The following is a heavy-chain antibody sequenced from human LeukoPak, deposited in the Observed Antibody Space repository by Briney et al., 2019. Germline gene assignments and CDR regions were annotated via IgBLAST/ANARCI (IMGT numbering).Heavy chain of an antibody. CDR2: INHSGST. J-gene: IGHJ4*02. D-gene: IGHD6-13*01. CDR1: GGSFSGYY. CDR3: ARGIGSWYGY. Sequence: SETLSLTCAVYGGSFSGYYWSWIRQPPGKGLEWIGEINHSGSTNYNPSLKSRVTISVDTSKDQFSLKLSSVTAADTAVYYCARGIGSWYGYWGQGTLVTVSS. V-gene: IGHV4-34*01.